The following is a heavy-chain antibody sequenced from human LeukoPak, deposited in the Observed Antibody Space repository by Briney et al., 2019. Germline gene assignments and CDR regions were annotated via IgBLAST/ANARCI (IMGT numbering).Heavy chain of an antibody. CDR2: IYYSGST. D-gene: IGHD3-10*01. CDR1: GGSISSYY. CDR3: ARDDHYGSGAFDY. Sequence: SETLSLTCTVSGGSISSYYWSWIRQPPGKGLEWIGYIYYSGSTNYNPSLKSRVTISVDTSKNQFSLRLSSVTAADTAVYYCARDDHYGSGAFDYWGQGTPLTVSS. J-gene: IGHJ4*02. V-gene: IGHV4-59*01.